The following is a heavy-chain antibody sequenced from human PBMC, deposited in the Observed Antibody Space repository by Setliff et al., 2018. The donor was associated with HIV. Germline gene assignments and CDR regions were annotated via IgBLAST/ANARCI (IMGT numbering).Heavy chain of an antibody. V-gene: IGHV4-34*01. CDR3: ARGRPYYSRRPFDY. Sequence: SETLSLTCAVYGGSFSGYYWSWIRQSPGKGLEWIGEMNDSGSTNYNPSLKSRVTVSSDTSKNHFSLKLSSVTAADTSVYYCARGRPYYSRRPFDYWGQGTLVTVSS. CDR1: GGSFSGYY. J-gene: IGHJ4*02. CDR2: MNDSGST. D-gene: IGHD1-26*01.